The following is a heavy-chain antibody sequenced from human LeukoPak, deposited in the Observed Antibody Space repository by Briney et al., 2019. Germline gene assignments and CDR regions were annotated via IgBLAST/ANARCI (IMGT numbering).Heavy chain of an antibody. Sequence: PSETLSLTCTVSGGSISSGGHYWSWIRQHPGKGLEWIGYIYYSGSTYYNPSLKSRVTISVDMSKNQFSLKLSSVSAADTAIYHCAKMGHDTSDYYDDDAFGAFDIWGQGTMVTVSS. V-gene: IGHV4-31*03. CDR2: IYYSGST. D-gene: IGHD3-22*01. CDR1: GGSISSGGHY. CDR3: AKMGHDTSDYYDDDAFGAFDI. J-gene: IGHJ3*02.